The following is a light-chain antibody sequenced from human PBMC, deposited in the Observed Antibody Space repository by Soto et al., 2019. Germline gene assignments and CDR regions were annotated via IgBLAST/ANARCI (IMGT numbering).Light chain of an antibody. V-gene: IGLV2-14*01. Sequence: QSALTQPASVSGSPGQSITISCTGTNSDIGGYNYVSWYRHHPGEAPKLMIYGVTNRPSGVSTRFSGSKSGNTASLTISGLQDEDEADYYCQSYDSSLSGLWVFGGGTKLTVL. J-gene: IGLJ3*02. CDR3: QSYDSSLSGLWV. CDR1: NSDIGGYNY. CDR2: GVT.